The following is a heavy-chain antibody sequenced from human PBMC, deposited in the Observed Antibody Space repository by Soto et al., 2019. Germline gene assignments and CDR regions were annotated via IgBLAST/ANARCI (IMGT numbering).Heavy chain of an antibody. CDR2: IVVGSGNT. V-gene: IGHV1-58*01. CDR1: GFTFTSSA. J-gene: IGHJ6*02. Sequence: SVKVSCKASGFTFTSSAVQWVRQARGQRLEWIGWIVVGSGNTNYAQKFQERVTITRDMSTSTAYMELSSLRSEDTAVYYCAAAQDDFWSGYYYYYYYGMDDWGQGTTVTVAS. CDR3: AAAQDDFWSGYYYYYYYGMDD. D-gene: IGHD3-3*01.